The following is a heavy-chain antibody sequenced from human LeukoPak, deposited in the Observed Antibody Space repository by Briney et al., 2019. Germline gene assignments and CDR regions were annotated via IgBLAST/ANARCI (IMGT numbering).Heavy chain of an antibody. CDR2: ISAYNGNT. Sequence: GASVKVSCKASGYTFTSYGISWVRQAPGQGLERMGWISAYNGNTNYAQKLQGRVTMTTDTSTSTAYMELRSLRSDDTAVYYCAKGEYHQDGIGENRFDNWGQGALVTVSS. CDR3: AKGEYHQDGIGENRFDN. V-gene: IGHV1-18*01. J-gene: IGHJ4*02. CDR1: GYTFTSYG. D-gene: IGHD5-24*01.